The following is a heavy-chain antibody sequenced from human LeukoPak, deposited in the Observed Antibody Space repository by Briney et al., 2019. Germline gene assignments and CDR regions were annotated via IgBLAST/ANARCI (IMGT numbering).Heavy chain of an antibody. J-gene: IGHJ6*03. CDR2: FDPEDGEA. D-gene: IGHD6-6*01. CDR1: GYTFTTYN. V-gene: IGHV1-24*01. CDR3: ATRGSSSSVYYYYYYMDV. Sequence: ASVKVSCKASGYTFTTYNINWVRQAPGQGLEWMGGFDPEDGEAIYAQKFQGRVTMTEDTSTDTAYMELSSLRSEDTAVYYCATRGSSSSVYYYYYYMDVWGKGTTVTVSS.